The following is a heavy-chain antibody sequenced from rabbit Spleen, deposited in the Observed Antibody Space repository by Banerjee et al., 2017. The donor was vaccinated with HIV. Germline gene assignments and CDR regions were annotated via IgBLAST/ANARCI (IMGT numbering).Heavy chain of an antibody. D-gene: IGHD6-1*01. CDR3: ARDYTYGYAGYSAARDGMDL. Sequence: QEQLEESGGGLVKPEGSLTLTCKASGFSFSDRDVMCWVRQAPGKGLEWIACINTATGKAVYASWAKGRFTISKTSSTTVTLQMTSLTASDTATYFCARDYTYGYAGYSAARDGMDLWGQGTLVTVS. CDR2: INTATGKA. CDR1: GFSFSDRDV. J-gene: IGHJ3*01. V-gene: IGHV1S45*01.